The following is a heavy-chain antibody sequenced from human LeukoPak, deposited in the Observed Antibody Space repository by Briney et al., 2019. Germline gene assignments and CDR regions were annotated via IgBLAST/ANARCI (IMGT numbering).Heavy chain of an antibody. CDR2: IKKDGSEK. CDR3: ARDLDSSGWYGYYYYMDV. D-gene: IGHD6-19*01. CDR1: GFTFSSYW. J-gene: IGHJ6*03. Sequence: GGSLRLSCAASGFTFSSYWMSWVRQAPGKGLEWVANIKKDGSEKYYVDSVKGRFTISRDNAKTSLYLQMNSLRAEDTAVYYCARDLDSSGWYGYYYYMDVWGKGTTVTVSS. V-gene: IGHV3-7*01.